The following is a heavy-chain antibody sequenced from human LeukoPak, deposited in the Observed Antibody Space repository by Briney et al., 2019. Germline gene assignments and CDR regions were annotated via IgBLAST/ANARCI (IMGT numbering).Heavy chain of an antibody. CDR2: INPNSGGT. Sequence: GASVKVSCKASGYTFTDYYMHWVRQAPGQGLEWMGWINPNSGGTDYAQRFQGRVTMTRDTSISTGYMELRRLTSDDTAVYYCARGGEVCSSTSCYRGHEYWGQGTLVTVSS. D-gene: IGHD2-2*01. CDR1: GYTFTDYY. V-gene: IGHV1-2*02. J-gene: IGHJ4*02. CDR3: ARGGEVCSSTSCYRGHEY.